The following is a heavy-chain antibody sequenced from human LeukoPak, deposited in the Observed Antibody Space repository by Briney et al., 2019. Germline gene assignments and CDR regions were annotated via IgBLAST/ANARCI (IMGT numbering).Heavy chain of an antibody. Sequence: PGGSLRLSCAASGFTVSSNYMSWVRQAPGKGLKWVSVFYSGGSTYYADSVKGRFTISRDNSKDTLYLQMNSLRAEDTAVYYCARSNSPPYYFDYWGQGTLVTVSS. D-gene: IGHD5-18*01. CDR1: GFTVSSNY. CDR3: ARSNSPPYYFDY. V-gene: IGHV3-53*01. J-gene: IGHJ4*02. CDR2: FYSGGST.